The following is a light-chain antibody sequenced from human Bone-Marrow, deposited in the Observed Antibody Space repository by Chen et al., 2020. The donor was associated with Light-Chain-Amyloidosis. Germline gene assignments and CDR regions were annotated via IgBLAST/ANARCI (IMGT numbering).Light chain of an antibody. CDR1: NIGSTS. Sequence: SYVLTQPSSVSVAPGQTATIAWGGNNIGSTSVHWYQQTPGQAPLLVVYDDSDRPSGIPARLSGSTSGRTATVAVSRGEAGQGADYYCEVWDRSRDRPVFGGGATLTVL. CDR2: DDS. CDR3: EVWDRSRDRPV. J-gene: IGLJ3*02. V-gene: IGLV3-21*02.